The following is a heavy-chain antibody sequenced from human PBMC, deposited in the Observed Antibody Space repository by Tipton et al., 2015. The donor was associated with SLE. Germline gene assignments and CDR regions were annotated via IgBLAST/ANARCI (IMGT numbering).Heavy chain of an antibody. D-gene: IGHD3-22*01. V-gene: IGHV4-38-2*01. CDR3: ASAVVVNNDWYFDL. J-gene: IGHJ2*01. CDR2: IYHSGST. Sequence: TLSLTCAVSGYSISSGYYWGWIRQPPGKGLEWIGSIYHSGSTYYNPSLKSRVTISVDTSKNQFSLKLSSVTAADTAVYYCASAVVVNNDWYFDLCGRGTLATVSS. CDR1: GYSISSGYY.